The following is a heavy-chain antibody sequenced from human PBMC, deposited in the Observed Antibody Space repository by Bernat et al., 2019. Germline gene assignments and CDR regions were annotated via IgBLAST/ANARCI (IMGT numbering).Heavy chain of an antibody. CDR1: GFTFSNYW. D-gene: IGHD3-16*01. J-gene: IGHJ4*02. CDR3: ARGGYGGSSFDY. CDR2: LKQDGTER. V-gene: IGHV3-7*03. Sequence: EVQLVESGGGLVQPGGSLRLSCAASGFTFSNYWMSWVRQAPGKGLEWVANLKQDGTERYYVDSVRGRFTISRDNAKNSLHLQMNSLRAEDTAVYYCARGGYGGSSFDYWGQGTLVSVSS.